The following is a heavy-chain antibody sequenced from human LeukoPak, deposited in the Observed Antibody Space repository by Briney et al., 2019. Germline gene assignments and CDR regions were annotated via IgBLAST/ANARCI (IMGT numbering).Heavy chain of an antibody. CDR1: GGSISSSSYY. V-gene: IGHV4-39*07. Sequence: SETLSLTCTVSGGSISSSSYYWGWIRQPPGKGLEWIGSIYYSGSTYYNPSLKSRVTISVDTSKNQFSLKLSSVTAADTAVYYCASHGSGSYVDYWGQGTLVTVSS. J-gene: IGHJ4*02. D-gene: IGHD3-10*01. CDR2: IYYSGST. CDR3: ASHGSGSYVDY.